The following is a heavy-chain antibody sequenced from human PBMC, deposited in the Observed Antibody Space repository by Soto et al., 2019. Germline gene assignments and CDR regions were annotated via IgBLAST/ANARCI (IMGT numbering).Heavy chain of an antibody. CDR2: ISSSSSTI. J-gene: IGHJ6*03. CDR3: ARTDCSGGSCYRYYYYMVV. D-gene: IGHD2-15*01. CDR1: GFAFSSYS. V-gene: IGHV3-48*01. Sequence: PGGSVRHSCASSGFAFSSYSMNCVRQAPSKGLEWVSYISSSSSTIYYADSVKGRFTISRDNAKNSLYLQMNSLRAEDTAVYYCARTDCSGGSCYRYYYYMVVWGKGTTVTVSS.